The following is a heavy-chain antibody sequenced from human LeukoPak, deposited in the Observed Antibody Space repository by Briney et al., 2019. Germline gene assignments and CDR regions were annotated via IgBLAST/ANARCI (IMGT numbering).Heavy chain of an antibody. CDR1: GGSISSGSYY. D-gene: IGHD3-16*02. J-gene: IGHJ3*02. CDR2: IYTSGST. V-gene: IGHV4-61*02. CDR3: AAENEVSAFDI. Sequence: PSQTLSLTCIVSGGSISSGSYYWSWIRQPAGKGLEWNGRIYTSGSTNYNPSLKSRVTISVDTSKNQFSLKLSSVTAADTAVYYCAAENEVSAFDIWGQGTMVTVSS.